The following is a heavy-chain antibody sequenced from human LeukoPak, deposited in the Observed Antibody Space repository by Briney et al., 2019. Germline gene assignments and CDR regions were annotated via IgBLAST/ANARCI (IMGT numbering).Heavy chain of an antibody. CDR3: AKDLAGGNVPDS. CDR2: MSFDGSDK. D-gene: IGHD2-8*02. V-gene: IGHV3-30*18. Sequence: GGSLRLSCVGSGFTFRDYGMHWVRQAPGKGLEWVALMSFDGSDKYFADSVKGRFTISRDNSKNTLYLHMSNLRAEDTALYYCAKDLAGGNVPDSWGQGTLVTVYS. J-gene: IGHJ4*02. CDR1: GFTFRDYG.